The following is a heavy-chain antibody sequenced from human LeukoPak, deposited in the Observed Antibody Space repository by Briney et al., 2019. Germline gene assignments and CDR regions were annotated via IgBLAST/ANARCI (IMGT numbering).Heavy chain of an antibody. Sequence: GASVKVSCKASGGTFSSYAISWVRQAPGQGLEWMGGIIPIFGTANYAQKFQGRVTITADESTSTAYMELSSLRSEDTAVYYCARSWQQPYYFDYWGQGTLVTVSS. CDR2: IIPIFGTA. CDR1: GGTFSSYA. CDR3: ARSWQQPYYFDY. V-gene: IGHV1-69*13. D-gene: IGHD6-13*01. J-gene: IGHJ4*02.